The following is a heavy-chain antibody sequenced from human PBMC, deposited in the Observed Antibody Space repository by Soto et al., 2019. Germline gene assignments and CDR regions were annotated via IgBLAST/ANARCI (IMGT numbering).Heavy chain of an antibody. CDR3: AVVFQAESAYHYYYRYV. CDR2: IYYSGSA. D-gene: IGHD6-19*01. Sequence: PGKGLEWIGYIYYSGSANYNPSLKSRVTFSVDTSKNQVSLKLSSVTAADTGVYYCAVVFQAESAYHYYYRYVWGKGTTVTVSS. V-gene: IGHV4-59*01. J-gene: IGHJ6*03.